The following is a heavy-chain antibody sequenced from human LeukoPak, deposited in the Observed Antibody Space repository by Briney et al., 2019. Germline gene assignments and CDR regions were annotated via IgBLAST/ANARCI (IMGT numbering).Heavy chain of an antibody. D-gene: IGHD3-10*01. J-gene: IGHJ4*02. CDR2: ISGSGGGI. CDR3: AKTREWDYYGSGSYDFDY. Sequence: SGGSLRLSCTASGFTFGDYAMSWFRQAPGKGLEWVSTISGSGGGIYYADSVKGRFTISRDNSKNTLFLQMNSLRAEDTAVYYCAKTREWDYYGSGSYDFDYWGQGILVTVSS. V-gene: IGHV3-23*01. CDR1: GFTFGDYA.